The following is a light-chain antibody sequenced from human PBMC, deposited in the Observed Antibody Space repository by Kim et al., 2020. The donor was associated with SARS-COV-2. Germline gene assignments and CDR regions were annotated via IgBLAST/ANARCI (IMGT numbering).Light chain of an antibody. J-gene: IGLJ2*01. CDR1: SSDGGSYND. CDR3: SSYTSSSTPV. Sequence: GESITISCTGSSSDGGSYNDVCWYQQHPGKAPKLMIDDDSHRPSVVSHRFSGSKSGNTASLTISGLQAEDEADYYCSSYTSSSTPVFGGGTQLTVL. V-gene: IGLV2-14*03. CDR2: DDS.